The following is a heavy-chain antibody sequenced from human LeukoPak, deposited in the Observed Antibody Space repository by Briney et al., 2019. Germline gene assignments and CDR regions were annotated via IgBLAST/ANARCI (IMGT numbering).Heavy chain of an antibody. V-gene: IGHV3-21*01. CDR2: ISSSSRYI. Sequence: GGSLRLSCAASGFTFSSYGMNWVRQAPGKGLEWVSSISSSSRYIYYADSVKGRFTISRDNAKNSLYLQMNSLRAEDTAVYYCARDGKVEAATGPSNYYYYYYMDVWGKGTTVTVS. J-gene: IGHJ6*03. CDR3: ARDGKVEAATGPSNYYYYYYMDV. CDR1: GFTFSSYG. D-gene: IGHD6-13*01.